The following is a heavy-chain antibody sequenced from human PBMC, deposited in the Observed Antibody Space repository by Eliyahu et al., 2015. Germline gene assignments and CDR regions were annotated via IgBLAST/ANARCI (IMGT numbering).Heavy chain of an antibody. J-gene: IGHJ3*02. Sequence: EVQLVQSGAEVKKPGESLKISCKGSGYSFTDYWIGWVRQMPGKGLEWMGIIYSGDSDTRYRPSFQGQVIMSADKSTNTAYLQWSSLKASDTAMYYCARRGFSGTYYDGFDIWGQGTRVTVSS. CDR2: IYSGDSDT. V-gene: IGHV5-51*01. CDR3: ARRGFSGTYYDGFDI. CDR1: GYSFTDYW. D-gene: IGHD1-26*01.